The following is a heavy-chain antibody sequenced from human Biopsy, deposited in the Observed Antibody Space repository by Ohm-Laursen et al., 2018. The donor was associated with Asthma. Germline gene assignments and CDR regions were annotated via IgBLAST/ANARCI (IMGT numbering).Heavy chain of an antibody. Sequence: SLRLSCTASGFVFSQSGMHWVRQAPGKGLEWVALISSDGHNKYYKDSVKGRFTISRDNSKLRLYLEINSLRVEGSAVYYCARESGQDSGGTGAFDRWGQGIMVAASS. CDR1: GFVFSQSG. D-gene: IGHD4-23*01. CDR3: ARESGQDSGGTGAFDR. J-gene: IGHJ3*02. V-gene: IGHV3-30*03. CDR2: ISSDGHNK.